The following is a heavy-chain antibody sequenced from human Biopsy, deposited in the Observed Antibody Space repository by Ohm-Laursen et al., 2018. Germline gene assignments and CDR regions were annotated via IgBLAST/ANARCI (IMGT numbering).Heavy chain of an antibody. CDR2: IYYTGST. CDR1: GGSTSSYY. V-gene: IGHV4-59*12. CDR3: AREDEGLLRALDL. D-gene: IGHD3-3*01. J-gene: IGHJ3*01. Sequence: SETLSLTCIVSGGSTSSYYWSWIRQPPGKGLEWIGYIYYTGSTNYNPSLKSRVTISVDTSMNHLSLRLTSVTAADTAVYFCAREDEGLLRALDLWGQGTMVTVSS.